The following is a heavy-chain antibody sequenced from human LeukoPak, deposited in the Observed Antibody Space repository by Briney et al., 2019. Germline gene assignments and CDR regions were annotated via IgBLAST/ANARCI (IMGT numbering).Heavy chain of an antibody. CDR2: IDPSDSYT. CDR3: ARRGYGSGSLPFDP. CDR1: GYSFTSYW. D-gene: IGHD3-10*01. J-gene: IGHJ5*02. V-gene: IGHV5-10-1*01. Sequence: GAALRISCKGSGYSFTSYWISWGRQMPGKGVGWMGRIDPSDSYTNYSPSFQGHVTISADKSISTAYLQWSSLKASDTAMYYCARRGYGSGSLPFDPWGQGTLVTVSS.